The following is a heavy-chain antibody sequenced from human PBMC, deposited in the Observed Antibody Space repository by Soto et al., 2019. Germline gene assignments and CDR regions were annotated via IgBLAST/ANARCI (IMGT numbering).Heavy chain of an antibody. CDR1: GFTFRIYA. J-gene: IGHJ3*01. V-gene: IGHV3-23*01. CDR3: ARPDGGKIGDALDL. Sequence: EVQLLESGGGLVQPGGSLRLSCAASGFTFRIYAMSWVRQVPGMGMEWVSTISDSADSAYYADSVKGRFANSRDSSKNTLYLQMNSLRAEDTVVYYCARPDGGKIGDALDLWGQGTTGTVSS. CDR2: ISDSADSA. D-gene: IGHD2-15*01.